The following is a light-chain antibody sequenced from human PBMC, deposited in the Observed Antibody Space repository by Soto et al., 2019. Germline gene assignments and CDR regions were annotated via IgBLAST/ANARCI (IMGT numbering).Light chain of an antibody. CDR3: QQSYNTPQT. CDR1: QSIRTF. V-gene: IGKV1-39*01. J-gene: IGKJ1*01. Sequence: GDRVTVTCRASQSIRTFLNWYQQRPGKAPNLLIYAAINMQSGVPSRFSGNGSGTDFALTISSLQPEDFATYYCQQSYNTPQTFGQGTTVDIK. CDR2: AAI.